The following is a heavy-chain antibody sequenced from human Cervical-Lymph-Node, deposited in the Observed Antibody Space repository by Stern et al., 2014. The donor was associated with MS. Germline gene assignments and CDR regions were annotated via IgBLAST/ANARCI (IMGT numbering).Heavy chain of an antibody. CDR2: INSDGSGA. V-gene: IGHV3-74*02. Sequence: EVQLVESGGGLVQPGGSLRLSCAASGFTFSSYWMHWVRQAPGQGLGWVSRINSDGSGASYADSVKGRFTISRDNAKNTLYLQMNSLRAEDTTVYYCARGIHGDPYCFDYWGQGTLVTVSS. CDR1: GFTFSSYW. CDR3: ARGIHGDPYCFDY. J-gene: IGHJ4*02. D-gene: IGHD4-17*01.